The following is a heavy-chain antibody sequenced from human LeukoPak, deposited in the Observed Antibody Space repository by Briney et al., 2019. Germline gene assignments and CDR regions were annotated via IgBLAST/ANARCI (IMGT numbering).Heavy chain of an antibody. D-gene: IGHD2-2*01. V-gene: IGHV3-30-3*01. CDR2: ISYDGSNK. CDR1: GFTFSSYA. Sequence: GGSLRLSCAASGFTFSSYAMHWVRQAPGKGLEWVAVISYDGSNKYYADSVKGRFTISRDNSKNTLYLQMNSLRAEDTAVYYCARISRYCSSTSCSADYYYGMDVWGQGTTVTVSS. J-gene: IGHJ6*02. CDR3: ARISRYCSSTSCSADYYYGMDV.